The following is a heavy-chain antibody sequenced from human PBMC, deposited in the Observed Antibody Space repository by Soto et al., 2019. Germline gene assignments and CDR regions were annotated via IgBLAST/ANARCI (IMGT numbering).Heavy chain of an antibody. CDR1: GGTFSSYA. Sequence: SVKVSCKASGGTFSSYAISWVRQAPGQGLEWMGGIIPIFGTANYAQKFQGRVTITADKSTSTAYMELSSLRSEDTAVYYCARSPWSAPPSLIFDYWGQGTLVTASS. CDR3: ARSPWSAPPSLIFDY. CDR2: IIPIFGTA. D-gene: IGHD3-3*01. V-gene: IGHV1-69*06. J-gene: IGHJ4*02.